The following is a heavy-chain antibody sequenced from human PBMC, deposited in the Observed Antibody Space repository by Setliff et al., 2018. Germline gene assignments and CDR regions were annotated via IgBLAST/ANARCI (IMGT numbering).Heavy chain of an antibody. CDR3: ARGTDYHGSGSYWAKDV. D-gene: IGHD3-10*01. J-gene: IGHJ6*04. CDR2: ISPCNGNT. Sequence: GASVKVSCKTSGYNFITTGISWVRQAPGQGPEWMGCISPCNGNTNYAQKFQDRVTMTTDTSTATVYMELKNLRSDDTAVYYCARGTDYHGSGSYWAKDVWGKGTTVTVSS. V-gene: IGHV1-18*01. CDR1: GYNFITTG.